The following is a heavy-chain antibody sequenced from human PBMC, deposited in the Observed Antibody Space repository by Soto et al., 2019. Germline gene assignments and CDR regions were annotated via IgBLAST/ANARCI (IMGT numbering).Heavy chain of an antibody. CDR3: ARGIGYSSGSIHAFDY. J-gene: IGHJ4*02. D-gene: IGHD6-19*01. CDR2: INHSGST. CDR1: GGSFSGYY. Sequence: SETLSLTCAVYGGSFSGYYWSWIRQPPGKGLEWIGEINHSGSTNYNPSLKSRVTISVDTSKNQFSLKLSSVTAADTAVYYCARGIGYSSGSIHAFDYWGQGTLVTVSS. V-gene: IGHV4-34*01.